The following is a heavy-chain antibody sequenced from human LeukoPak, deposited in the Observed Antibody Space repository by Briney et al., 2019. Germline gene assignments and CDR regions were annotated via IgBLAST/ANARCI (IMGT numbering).Heavy chain of an antibody. V-gene: IGHV1-46*01. CDR2: INPSGGST. J-gene: IGHJ4*02. CDR1: GYTFTSYY. CDR3: ARDSNYEPPVWYFDY. Sequence: ASVTVSCKASGYTFTSYYMHWVRQAPGQGLEWMGIINPSGGSTSYAQKFQGRVTMTRDTSTSTVYMELSSLRSEDTALYYCARDSNYEPPVWYFDYWGQGTLVTVSS. D-gene: IGHD3-22*01.